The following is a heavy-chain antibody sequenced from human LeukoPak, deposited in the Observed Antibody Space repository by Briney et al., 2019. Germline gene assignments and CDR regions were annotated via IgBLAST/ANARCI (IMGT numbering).Heavy chain of an antibody. CDR1: GFTFSSYA. D-gene: IGHD3-22*01. V-gene: IGHV3-23*01. CDR2: ISGSGGST. Sequence: GGSLRLSCAASGFTFSSYAMSWVRQAPGKGLESISGISGSGGSTYYADSVKGRFTISRDNSKNTLYLQMNSLRVEDTAVYYCANDDYYDSSGQLDAFDIWGQGTMVTVSS. CDR3: ANDDYYDSSGQLDAFDI. J-gene: IGHJ3*02.